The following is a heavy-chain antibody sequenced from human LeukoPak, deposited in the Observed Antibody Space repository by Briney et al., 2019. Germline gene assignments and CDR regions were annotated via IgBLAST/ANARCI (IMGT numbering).Heavy chain of an antibody. Sequence: GGSLRLSCAASGFTFSRYAMNWVRQAPGKGLEWVAIISYDGSNKNYADSVKGRFTISRDNAKNSLYLQMNSLRAEDTAVYYCARGGMSSGYGYFDLWGRGTLVTVSS. CDR1: GFTFSRYA. D-gene: IGHD3-22*01. V-gene: IGHV3-30-3*01. J-gene: IGHJ2*01. CDR3: ARGGMSSGYGYFDL. CDR2: ISYDGSNK.